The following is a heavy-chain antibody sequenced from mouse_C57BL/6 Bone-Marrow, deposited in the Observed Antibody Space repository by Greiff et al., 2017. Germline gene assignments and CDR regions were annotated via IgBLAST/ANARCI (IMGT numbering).Heavy chain of an antibody. Sequence: QVQLQQPGAELVMPGASVKLSCKASGYTFTSYWMHWVKQRPGQGLEWIGEIDPSDSYTNSNQTFKGKSTLTVDKSSSTANMQLSSLTSEDSAVYYCARENYGSSYWFAYWGQGTLVTVSA. D-gene: IGHD1-1*01. CDR1: GYTFTSYW. CDR3: ARENYGSSYWFAY. V-gene: IGHV1-69*01. J-gene: IGHJ3*01. CDR2: IDPSDSYT.